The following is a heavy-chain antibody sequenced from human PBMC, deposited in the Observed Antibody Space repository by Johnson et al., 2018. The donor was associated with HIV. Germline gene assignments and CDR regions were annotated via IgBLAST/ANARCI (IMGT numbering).Heavy chain of an antibody. CDR1: GFTFSNAW. CDR2: IKSKTDGGTT. J-gene: IGHJ3*01. CDR3: TTASNTLIVLVVKDAFDL. V-gene: IGHV3-15*01. Sequence: VQLVESGGGLVKPGGSLRLSCAASGFTFSNAWMSWVRQAPGKGLEWVGRIKSKTDGGTTDYAAPVKGRFPISRDDSKNTLYLQMNSLKTEDTAVYYCTTASNTLIVLVVKDAFDLWGQGTIVTVSS. D-gene: IGHD2-8*02.